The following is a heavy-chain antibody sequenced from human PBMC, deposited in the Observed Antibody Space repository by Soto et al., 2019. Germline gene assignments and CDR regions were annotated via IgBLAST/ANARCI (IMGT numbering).Heavy chain of an antibody. J-gene: IGHJ3*02. Sequence: PGESLKISCKGSGYSFTSYWIGWVRQMPGKGLEWMGIIYPGDSDTRYSPSFQGQVTISADKSISTAYLQWNSLKAPDTAMYYCARPGGWATDAFDIWGQGTMVTVPS. D-gene: IGHD6-19*01. CDR1: GYSFTSYW. CDR3: ARPGGWATDAFDI. V-gene: IGHV5-51*01. CDR2: IYPGDSDT.